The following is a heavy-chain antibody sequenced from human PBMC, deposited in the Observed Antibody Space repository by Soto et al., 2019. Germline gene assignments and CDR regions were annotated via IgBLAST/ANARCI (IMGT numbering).Heavy chain of an antibody. D-gene: IGHD3-10*01. CDR1: GFTFSSYA. CDR2: ISGSGGST. CDR3: AKGSGVLTYFDY. Sequence: GGSLRLSCAASGFTFSSYAMGWVRQAPGKGLEWVSAISGSGGSTYYADSVKGRFTISRDNSKNTLYLQMNSLRAEDTAVYYCAKGSGVLTYFDYWGQGTLVTVSS. J-gene: IGHJ4*02. V-gene: IGHV3-23*01.